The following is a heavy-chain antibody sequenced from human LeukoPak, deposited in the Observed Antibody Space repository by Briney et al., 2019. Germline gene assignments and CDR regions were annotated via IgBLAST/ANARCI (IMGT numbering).Heavy chain of an antibody. D-gene: IGHD3-16*02. Sequence: GGSLRLSCTASGFTFGNYAMSWFRQAPGKGLGWIGSIRSKGDGGTTEYAASVKGRFVISREDSKSIAYLQMDSLESEDTAVYYCARGGYQFVHWGQGTLVTVSS. CDR3: ARGGYQFVH. CDR1: GFTFGNYA. J-gene: IGHJ1*01. V-gene: IGHV3-49*03. CDR2: IRSKGDGGTT.